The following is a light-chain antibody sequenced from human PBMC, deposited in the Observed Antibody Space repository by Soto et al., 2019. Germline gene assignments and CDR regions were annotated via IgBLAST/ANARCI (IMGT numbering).Light chain of an antibody. V-gene: IGKV1-5*03. CDR2: EAS. CDR1: ENVNGH. CDR3: QQYNNWPS. J-gene: IGKJ1*01. Sequence: IQMTQSPNTLSASVGDSVAVTFRASENVNGHLAWYQQKPGKAPKLLIYEASILESGVPSRFSGSGFGTEFTLTINGLLPEDFVTYYCQQYNNWPSFGQGTKVDIK.